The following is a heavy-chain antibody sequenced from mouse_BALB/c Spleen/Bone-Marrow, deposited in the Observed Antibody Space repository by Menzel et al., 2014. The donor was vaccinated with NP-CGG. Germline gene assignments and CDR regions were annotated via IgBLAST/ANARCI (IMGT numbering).Heavy chain of an antibody. CDR3: IYGSAFTY. J-gene: IGHJ3*01. CDR1: GFTFNNYW. Sequence: EVQRVESGGGLVQPGGSMKLSCVASGFTFNNYWMNWVRQSPNKGLEWVAEIRLKSNNYTTHCAESLKGRFTISRDDSTSSVYLQLNNLRAKDTGVYYCIYGSAFTYWGRGTLVTVSA. CDR2: IRLKSNNYTT. V-gene: IGHV6-6*02. D-gene: IGHD2-1*01.